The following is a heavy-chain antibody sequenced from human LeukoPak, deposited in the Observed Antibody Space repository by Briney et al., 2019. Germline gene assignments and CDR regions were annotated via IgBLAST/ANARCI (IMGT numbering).Heavy chain of an antibody. CDR2: ISAYNGNT. J-gene: IGHJ3*02. V-gene: IGHV1-18*01. CDR3: ARGQRGNYYGSGSYPAGAFDI. D-gene: IGHD3-10*01. Sequence: ASVKDSCKASGYTFTSYGISWVRQAPGQGLEWMGWISAYNGNTNYAQKLQGRVTMTTDTSASTAYMELRSLRSDDTAVYYCARGQRGNYYGSGSYPAGAFDIWGQGTMVTVSS. CDR1: GYTFTSYG.